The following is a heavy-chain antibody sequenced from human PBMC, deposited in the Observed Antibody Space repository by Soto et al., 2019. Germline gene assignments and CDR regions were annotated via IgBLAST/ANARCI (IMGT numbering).Heavy chain of an antibody. Sequence: EVQLVESGGGLAQPGGSLRLSCVASGFTFTTYWMSWVRQAPGKGLEWVANIRQDGGAQYYVDSAKGRFTISRDNAKNSVYLQMDSLRAEDTAVYYCVRGGHGSGSYLGSYWGQGILVTVSS. CDR2: IRQDGGAQ. CDR1: GFTFTTYW. V-gene: IGHV3-7*03. J-gene: IGHJ4*02. CDR3: VRGGHGSGSYLGSY. D-gene: IGHD3-10*01.